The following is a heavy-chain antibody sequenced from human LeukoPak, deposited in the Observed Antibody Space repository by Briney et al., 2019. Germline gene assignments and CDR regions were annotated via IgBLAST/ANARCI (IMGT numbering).Heavy chain of an antibody. CDR3: AKDLNDWNYFYYYYLDV. V-gene: IGHV1-46*01. Sequence: GSAKVSCKASGYSFANYYIHWVRRAPGQGLEWMGVINPTGGVATYAQRFQGRLTMSRDTSTTTVYMELSSLKSEDTAVYYCAKDLNDWNYFYYYYLDVWGIGTMVSVSS. CDR1: GYSFANYY. J-gene: IGHJ6*03. D-gene: IGHD3-9*01. CDR2: INPTGGVA.